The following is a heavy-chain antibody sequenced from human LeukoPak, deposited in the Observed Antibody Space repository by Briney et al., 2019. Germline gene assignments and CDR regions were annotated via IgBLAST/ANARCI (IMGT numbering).Heavy chain of an antibody. CDR3: ARDKRVLWFGGPDAFDI. V-gene: IGHV3-30*02. CDR2: IRYDGSNK. J-gene: IGHJ3*02. CDR1: GFTFSSYG. Sequence: PGGSLRLSCAASGFTFSSYGMHWVRQAPGKGLEWVAFIRYDGSNKYYADSVKGRFTISRDNSKNTLYLQMNSLRAEDTAVYYCARDKRVLWFGGPDAFDIWGQGTMVTVSS. D-gene: IGHD3-10*01.